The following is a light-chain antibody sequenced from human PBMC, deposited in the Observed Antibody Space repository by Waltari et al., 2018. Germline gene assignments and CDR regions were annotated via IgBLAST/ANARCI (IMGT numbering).Light chain of an antibody. CDR3: QQYYDTPYT. CDR2: WAS. V-gene: IGKV4-1*01. CDR1: RNLLYSPNNKDF. Sequence: TQSPDSLVVSLGERATINCKSSRNLLYSPNNKDFLAWYQQKPGQPPKLLIYWASTRESGVPDRFTGSGSGTDFSLTISSLQAEDVAVYYCQQYYDTPYTFGQGTKLEIK. J-gene: IGKJ2*01.